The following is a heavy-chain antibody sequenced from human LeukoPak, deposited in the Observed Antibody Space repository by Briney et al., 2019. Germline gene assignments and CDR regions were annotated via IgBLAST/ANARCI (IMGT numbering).Heavy chain of an antibody. V-gene: IGHV3-9*01. CDR2: ISWNSGSI. J-gene: IGHJ4*02. D-gene: IGHD6-13*01. Sequence: GGSLRLSCAASGFTFDDYAMHWVRHAPGKFLDWVSGISWNSGSIVYADSVKGRLTISRDNAKNSLYLQMNSLRAEDTALYYXARGQQLVFCPFDYWGQGTLVTVSS. CDR1: GFTFDDYA. CDR3: ARGQQLVFCPFDY.